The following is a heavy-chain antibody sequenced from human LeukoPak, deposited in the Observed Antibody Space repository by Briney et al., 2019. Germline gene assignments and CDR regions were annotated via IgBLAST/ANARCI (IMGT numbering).Heavy chain of an antibody. CDR3: ARAVAAT. V-gene: IGHV4-34*01. D-gene: IGHD2-15*01. CDR2: INHSGST. CDR1: GGSFSGYY. J-gene: IGHJ5*02. Sequence: SETLSLTCAVYGGSFSGYYWSWIRQPPGKGLEWIGEINHSGSTNYNPSLKSRVIISVDTSKNQFSLKLSSVTAADTAVYYCARAVAATWGQGTLVTVSS.